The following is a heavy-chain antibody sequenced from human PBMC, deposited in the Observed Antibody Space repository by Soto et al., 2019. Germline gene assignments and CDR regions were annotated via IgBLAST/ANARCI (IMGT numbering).Heavy chain of an antibody. CDR2: IIPIFGTA. Sequence: SVKVSCKASGGTFSSYAISWVRQAPGQGLEWMGGIIPIFGTANYAQKFQGRVTITADESTSTAYMELSSLRSEDTAVYYCARAARIQLWPMLKLMKDNRFLHWGQGRLVT. D-gene: IGHD5-18*01. CDR1: GGTFSSYA. V-gene: IGHV1-69*13. J-gene: IGHJ4*02. CDR3: ARAARIQLWPMLKLMKDNRFLH.